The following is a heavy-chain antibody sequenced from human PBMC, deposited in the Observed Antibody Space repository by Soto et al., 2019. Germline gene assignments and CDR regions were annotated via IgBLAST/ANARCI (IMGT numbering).Heavy chain of an antibody. V-gene: IGHV5-51*01. CDR3: ARQVVVAATHGGDYYYGMDV. D-gene: IGHD2-15*01. CDR2: IYPGDSDT. J-gene: IGHJ6*02. Sequence: HGESLKISCKGSGYSFTSYWIGWVRQMPGKGLEWMGIIYPGDSDTRYSPSFQGQVTISADKSISTAYLQWSSLKASDTAMYYCARQVVVAATHGGDYYYGMDVWGQGTTVTVSS. CDR1: GYSFTSYW.